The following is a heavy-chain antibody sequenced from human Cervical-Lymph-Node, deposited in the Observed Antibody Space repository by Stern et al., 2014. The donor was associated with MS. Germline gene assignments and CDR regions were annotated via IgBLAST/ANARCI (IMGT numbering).Heavy chain of an antibody. CDR3: AKDMSDPFDAIDA. CDR1: GFSFGEHA. V-gene: IGHV3-9*01. CDR2: ITWNGGLI. J-gene: IGHJ3*01. Sequence: EVQLVESGGDLVQPGRSLRLSCAASGFSFGEHAMHWVRQAPGKGLEWVSGITWNGGLIDYADSVRGRFTISRDNAKSSLFLQMDSLRVDDTALYFCAKDMSDPFDAIDAWGQGTMVTVAS.